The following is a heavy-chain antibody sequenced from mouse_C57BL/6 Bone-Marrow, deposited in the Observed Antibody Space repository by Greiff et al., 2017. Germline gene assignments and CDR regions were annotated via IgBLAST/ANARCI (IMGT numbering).Heavy chain of an antibody. CDR2: SRNTANDYTT. J-gene: IGHJ4*01. CDR3: AGDAGPGAREY. Sequence: DVKLVESGGGLVQSGRSLRLSCATSGFTFSDIYMEWVRQAPGKGLEWIAASRNTANDYTTEYSASVKGRFIASRDTSPSILYLQMNALRAEDTAIYYCAGDAGPGAREYWGQGTSVTVSA. V-gene: IGHV7-1*01. CDR1: GFTFSDIY.